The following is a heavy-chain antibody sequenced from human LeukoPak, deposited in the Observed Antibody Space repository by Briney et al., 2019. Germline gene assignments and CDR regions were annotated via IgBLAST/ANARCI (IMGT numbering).Heavy chain of an antibody. V-gene: IGHV1-46*01. CDR3: ARDQGWELLMGWSYYFDY. CDR1: GYTFTSYY. Sequence: ASVKVSCKASGYTFTSYYMHWVRQAPGQGLEWMGIINPSGGSTSYAQKFQGRVTMTRDTSTSTVYMELSSLRSEDTAVYYCARDQGWELLMGWSYYFDYWGQGTLVTVSS. J-gene: IGHJ4*02. CDR2: INPSGGST. D-gene: IGHD1-26*01.